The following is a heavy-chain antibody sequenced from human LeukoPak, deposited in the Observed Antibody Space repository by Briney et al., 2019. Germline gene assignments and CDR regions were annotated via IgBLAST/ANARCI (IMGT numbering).Heavy chain of an antibody. CDR1: GFTLSSHS. CDR2: IGGSSSNI. CDR3: ARDLGYCGGDCSIAGNAFDI. V-gene: IGHV3-21*01. J-gene: IGHJ3*02. D-gene: IGHD2-21*02. Sequence: PGGSLRLSCAASGFTLSSHSMNWVRQAPGKGLEWVSSIGGSSSNIYYADSVKGRFTISRDNAKNSLYLQMNSLRAEDTAVYYCARDLGYCGGDCSIAGNAFDIWGQGTMVTVSS.